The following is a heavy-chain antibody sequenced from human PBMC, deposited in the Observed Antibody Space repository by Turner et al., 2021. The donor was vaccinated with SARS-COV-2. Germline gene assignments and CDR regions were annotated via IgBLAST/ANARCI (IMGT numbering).Heavy chain of an antibody. J-gene: IGHJ6*02. CDR1: GGSISSSSYY. CDR3: AIAPNYYYGMDV. CDR2: IYYSGST. V-gene: IGHV4-39*01. Sequence: QLQLQESGPGLVKPSETLSLTCTVSGGSISSSSYYWGWFRQPTGKGLEWIGSIYYSGSTYYNPSLKSRVTISVDTSKNQFSVKLSSVTAADTAVYYCAIAPNYYYGMDVWGQGTTVTVSS.